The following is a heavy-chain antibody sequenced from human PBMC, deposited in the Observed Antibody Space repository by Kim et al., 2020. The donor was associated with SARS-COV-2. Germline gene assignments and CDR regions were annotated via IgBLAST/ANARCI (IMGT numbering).Heavy chain of an antibody. J-gene: IGHJ3*02. Sequence: QKFQGRVTTTRDTSASTAYMELSSLRSEDTAVYYCARDRTAAGSYDAFDIWGQGTMVTVSS. V-gene: IGHV1-3*01. CDR3: ARDRTAAGSYDAFDI. D-gene: IGHD6-13*01.